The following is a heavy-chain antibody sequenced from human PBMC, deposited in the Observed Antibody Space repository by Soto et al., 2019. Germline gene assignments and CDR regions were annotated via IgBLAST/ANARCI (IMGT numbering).Heavy chain of an antibody. CDR3: ARQNYDFWSGYQLYEYYFDY. CDR2: GGT. V-gene: IGHV1-2*04. J-gene: IGHJ4*02. Sequence: GGTNYAQKFQGWVTMTRDTSISTAYMELSRLRSDDTAVYYCARQNYDFWSGYQLYEYYFDYWGQGTLVTVSS. D-gene: IGHD3-3*01.